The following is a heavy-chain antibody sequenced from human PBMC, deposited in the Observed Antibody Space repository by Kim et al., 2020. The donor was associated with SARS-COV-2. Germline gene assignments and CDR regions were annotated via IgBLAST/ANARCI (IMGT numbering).Heavy chain of an antibody. CDR1: GGSIDSGNYY. CDR2: ISYSGNT. D-gene: IGHD2-15*01. CDR3: ARDGRAGYNWFDP. Sequence: SETLSLTCSVSGGSIDSGNYYWSWIRQHPGKGLEWIGSISYSGNTYYTPSLKSRLTMSLDTSQNQFSLKMTSVPAADTAVYFCARDGRAGYNWFDPWGQG. J-gene: IGHJ5*02. V-gene: IGHV4-31*03.